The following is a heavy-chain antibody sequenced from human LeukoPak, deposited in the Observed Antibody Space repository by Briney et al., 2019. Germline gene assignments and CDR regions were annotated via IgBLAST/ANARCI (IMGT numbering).Heavy chain of an antibody. CDR2: TYYRSKWYN. D-gene: IGHD3-3*01. CDR3: ARALEGWQTVERYYYYMDV. V-gene: IGHV6-1*01. J-gene: IGHJ6*03. Sequence: SQTLSLTCAISGDSASSNSAAWNWIRQSPSRGLEWLGRTYYRSKWYNDYAVSVKSRITINPDTSKNRFSLQLNSVTPEDTAVYYCARALEGWQTVERYYYYMDVWGKGTTVTVSS. CDR1: GDSASSNSAA.